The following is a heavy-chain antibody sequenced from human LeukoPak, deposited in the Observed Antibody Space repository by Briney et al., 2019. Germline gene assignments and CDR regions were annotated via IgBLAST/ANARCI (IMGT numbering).Heavy chain of an antibody. Sequence: ASVKVSCKASGYTFTGYYMHWVRQAPGQGLEWMGWIKPNSGGTNYAQRFQGRVTMTRDTSISTAYMELSRLRSDDTAVYYCAREAYDYVWGADYWGQGTLVTVSS. CDR1: GYTFTGYY. CDR3: AREAYDYVWGADY. D-gene: IGHD3-16*01. V-gene: IGHV1-2*02. CDR2: IKPNSGGT. J-gene: IGHJ4*02.